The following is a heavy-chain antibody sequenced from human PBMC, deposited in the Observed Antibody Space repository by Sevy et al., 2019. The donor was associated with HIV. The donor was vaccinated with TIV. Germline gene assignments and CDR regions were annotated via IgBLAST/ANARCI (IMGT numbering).Heavy chain of an antibody. V-gene: IGHV3-7*01. CDR2: IKEDGSEN. D-gene: IGHD7-27*01. CDR3: AREVWGPEY. CDR1: GFTFTNYW. Sequence: GGSLRLSCAASGFTFTNYWMTWVRQAPGKGLEWVANIKEDGSENNYVESVKGRFTISRYNAKNSVYLQMNSLRAEDTAVYYCAREVWGPEYWGQGNLVTVSS. J-gene: IGHJ4*02.